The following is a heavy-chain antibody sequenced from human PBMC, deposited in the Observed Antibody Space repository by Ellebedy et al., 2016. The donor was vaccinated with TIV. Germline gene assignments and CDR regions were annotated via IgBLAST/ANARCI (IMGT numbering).Heavy chain of an antibody. Sequence: GGSLRLXXAASGFTFSTSWMHWVRQAPGKGLVWVSRINSDGSSTIYADSVKGRFTISRDNAKNTLYLQMNSLRAEDTAMYYCARDLEAAAGTSRCFDYWGQGTLVTVSS. D-gene: IGHD6-13*01. CDR2: INSDGSST. V-gene: IGHV3-74*01. CDR3: ARDLEAAAGTSRCFDY. J-gene: IGHJ4*02. CDR1: GFTFSTSW.